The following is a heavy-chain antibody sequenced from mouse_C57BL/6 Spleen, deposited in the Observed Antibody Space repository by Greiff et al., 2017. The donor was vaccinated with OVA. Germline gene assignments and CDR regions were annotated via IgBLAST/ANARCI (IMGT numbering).Heavy chain of an antibody. CDR2: IYPRSGNT. CDR1: GYTFTSYG. J-gene: IGHJ4*01. CDR3: ARSGYYGDYYAMDY. Sequence: VQLVESGAELARPGASVKLSCKASGYTFTSYGISWVKQRTGQGLEWIGEIYPRSGNTYYNEKFKGKATLTADKSSSTAYMELRSLTSEDSAVYFCARSGYYGDYYAMDYWGQGTSVTVSS. D-gene: IGHD1-1*01. V-gene: IGHV1-81*01.